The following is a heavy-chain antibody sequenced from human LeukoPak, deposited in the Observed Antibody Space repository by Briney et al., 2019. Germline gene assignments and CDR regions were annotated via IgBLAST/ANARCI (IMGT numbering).Heavy chain of an antibody. CDR2: INHSGST. Sequence: PSETLSLTCAVYGGSFSGYYWSWIRQPPGKGLEWIGEINHSGSTNYNPSLKSRVTISVDTSKNQFSLKLSSVTAADTAVYYCARANPIHAPYSSSWYRNWGQGTLVTVSS. D-gene: IGHD6-13*01. V-gene: IGHV4-34*01. J-gene: IGHJ4*02. CDR3: ARANPIHAPYSSSWYRN. CDR1: GGSFSGYY.